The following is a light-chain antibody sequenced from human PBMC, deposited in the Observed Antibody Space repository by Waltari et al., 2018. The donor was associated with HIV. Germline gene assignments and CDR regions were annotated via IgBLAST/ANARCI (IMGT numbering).Light chain of an antibody. Sequence: DIQMTQSPSTLSAKVGDSVTITCWATETINTWLAWFQQKPGKAPKLLISKASNLERGVSTRFNGSGSGTEFTLTISSLQPDDFATYVCQHYINYPWTFGQGTKVEI. V-gene: IGKV1-5*03. CDR2: KAS. CDR3: QHYINYPWT. J-gene: IGKJ1*01. CDR1: ETINTW.